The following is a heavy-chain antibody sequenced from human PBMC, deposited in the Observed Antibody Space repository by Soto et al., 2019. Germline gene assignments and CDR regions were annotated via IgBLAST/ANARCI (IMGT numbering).Heavy chain of an antibody. J-gene: IGHJ4*02. CDR1: GGSISSSSYY. CDR2: IYYSGST. D-gene: IGHD2-2*01. V-gene: IGHV4-39*02. CDR3: AKDCSSTSCPGY. Sequence: QLQLQESGPGLVKPSETLSLTCTVSGGSISSSSYYWGWIRQPPGKGLEWIGSIYYSGSTYYNPSLKSRVPISVDTSKNQFSLKLSSVTAADTAVYYCAKDCSSTSCPGYWGQGTLVTVSS.